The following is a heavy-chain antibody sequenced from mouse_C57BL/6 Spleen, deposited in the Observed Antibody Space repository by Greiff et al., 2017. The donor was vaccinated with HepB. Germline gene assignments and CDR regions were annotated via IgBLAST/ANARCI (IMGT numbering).Heavy chain of an antibody. D-gene: IGHD2-5*01. CDR1: GYTFTGYW. CDR3: ARRYYSNYGDY. V-gene: IGHV1-9*01. CDR2: MLPGSGST. Sequence: QVQLKESGAELMKPGASVKLSCKATGYTFTGYWIEWVKQRPGHGLEWIGEMLPGSGSTNYNEKFTGKATFTADTSSNTAYMQLSSLTTEDSAIYYCARRYYSNYGDYWGQGTTLTVSS. J-gene: IGHJ2*01.